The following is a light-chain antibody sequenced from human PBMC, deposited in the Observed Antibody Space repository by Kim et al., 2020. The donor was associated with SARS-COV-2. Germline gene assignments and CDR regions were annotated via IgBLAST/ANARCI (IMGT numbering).Light chain of an antibody. J-gene: IGLJ3*02. CDR2: RDN. CDR3: ASWDDSLSTPVV. Sequence: GVTMSCSGSSSNIGSKYVYWYQQFPGAAPKLLIFRDNQRPSGVPDRFAGSKSGTSASLAISGLRSEDEADYYCASWDDSLSTPVVFGGGTQLTVL. V-gene: IGLV1-47*01. CDR1: SSNIGSKY.